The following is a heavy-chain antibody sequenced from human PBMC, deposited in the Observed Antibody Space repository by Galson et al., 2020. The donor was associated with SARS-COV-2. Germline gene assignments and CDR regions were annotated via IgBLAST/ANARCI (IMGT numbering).Heavy chain of an antibody. CDR1: GASITSVGYS. Sequence: SETLSLTCSVSGASITSVGYSWTWIRQSPGKGLEWIGYVYQSGATHYNPSLKSRLTISMDRSKNQLSLNLRSVTVADSAVYYCARRYTYGLSPYWYFDLWGPGTLVTVSS. V-gene: IGHV4-30-2*06. D-gene: IGHD5-18*01. J-gene: IGHJ2*01. CDR3: ARRYTYGLSPYWYFDL. CDR2: VYQSGAT.